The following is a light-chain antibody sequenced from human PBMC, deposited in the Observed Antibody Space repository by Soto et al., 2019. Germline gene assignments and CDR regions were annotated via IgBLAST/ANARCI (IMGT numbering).Light chain of an antibody. V-gene: IGKV3-11*01. CDR1: QSVSSY. J-gene: IGKJ4*01. Sequence: EIVLTQSPATLSLSPGERATLSCRASQSVSSYLAWYQQKPGQAPRLLIYDASNRATGIPARFSGSGSGTNFPLTISSLGPEDFAVYYCQQRSNCPLTFGGGTKVEIK. CDR2: DAS. CDR3: QQRSNCPLT.